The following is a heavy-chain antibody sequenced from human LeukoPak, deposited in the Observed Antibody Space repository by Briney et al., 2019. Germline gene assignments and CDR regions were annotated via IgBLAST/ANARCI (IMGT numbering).Heavy chain of an antibody. CDR1: GFSLSSHW. CDR2: ISGDESST. J-gene: IGHJ5*02. Sequence: PGGSLRLSCAASGFSLSSHWMHWVRHRPGKGLVWVSRISGDESSTRYADSVKGRFTISRDNAKNTLYLEMDSLRGDDTAVYYCLREVAVAGTWWFDPWGQGTLVTVSS. D-gene: IGHD6-19*01. V-gene: IGHV3-74*01. CDR3: LREVAVAGTWWFDP.